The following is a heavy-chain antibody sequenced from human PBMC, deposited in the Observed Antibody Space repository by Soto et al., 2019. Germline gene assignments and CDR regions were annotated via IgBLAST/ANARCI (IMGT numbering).Heavy chain of an antibody. CDR3: ARVKRPYNSIRYDGMDV. J-gene: IGHJ6*02. V-gene: IGHV4-4*02. Sequence: QMQLQESGAGLVKPSGTQSLTCGVSGDTFGGGNWWSWVRQPPGKGLEWIGEIYYSGSTNLNPSLKSRVTISIDKSKNQFSLNLTPVTAADTAVYYCARVKRPYNSIRYDGMDVWGQGTTVTVPS. CDR2: IYYSGST. CDR1: GDTFGGGNW. D-gene: IGHD1-1*01.